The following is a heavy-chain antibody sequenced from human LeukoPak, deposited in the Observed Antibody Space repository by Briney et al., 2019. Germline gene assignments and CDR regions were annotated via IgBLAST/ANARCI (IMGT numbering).Heavy chain of an antibody. J-gene: IGHJ5*02. D-gene: IGHD6-19*01. Sequence: GGSLRLSCAASGFTFSNYWMSWVRQAPGKGLEWVASIKQDGSEKYYVDSVKGRFTISRDNAKNSLYLQMNSLRAEDTAVYYCAKPRALAVAGANWFDPWGQGTLVTVSS. CDR2: IKQDGSEK. V-gene: IGHV3-7*03. CDR3: AKPRALAVAGANWFDP. CDR1: GFTFSNYW.